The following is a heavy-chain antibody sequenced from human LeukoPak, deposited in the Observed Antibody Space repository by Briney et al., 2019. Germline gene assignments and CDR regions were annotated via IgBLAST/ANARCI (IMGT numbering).Heavy chain of an antibody. CDR2: IYSGGST. CDR1: GFTVSSNY. V-gene: IGHV3-66*02. CDR3: ARDRGIAAPMDA. D-gene: IGHD6-13*01. J-gene: IGHJ6*03. Sequence: GGSLRLSCAASGFTVSSNYMSWVRQAPGKGLEWVSVIYSGGSTYYADSVKGRFTISRDNCKNTLYLQMNSLRAEDTAVYYCARDRGIAAPMDAWGKGTTVTVSS.